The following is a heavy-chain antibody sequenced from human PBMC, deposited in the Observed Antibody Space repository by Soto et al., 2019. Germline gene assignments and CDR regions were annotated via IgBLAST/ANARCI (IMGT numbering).Heavy chain of an antibody. Sequence: EVQLVESGGNLVQPGGSLRLSCAASGFTLNDYSMNWVRRAPGKGLEWLSYISPSSSNMYYADSVKGRFTISRDNAKNSVYLQMNSLRVEDTAVYYCVRAACPSCYGIQYWGQGTVVTISS. CDR1: GFTLNDYS. J-gene: IGHJ1*01. CDR3: VRAACPSCYGIQY. D-gene: IGHD2-2*01. V-gene: IGHV3-48*01. CDR2: ISPSSSNM.